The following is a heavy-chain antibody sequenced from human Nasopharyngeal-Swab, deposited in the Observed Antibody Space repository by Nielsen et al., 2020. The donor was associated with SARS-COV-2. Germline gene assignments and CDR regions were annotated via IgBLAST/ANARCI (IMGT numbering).Heavy chain of an antibody. V-gene: IGHV4-39*02. CDR1: GGSIRSSTFY. CDR2: IFNSGSA. J-gene: IGHJ4*02. Sequence: SETLSLTCTVSGGSIRSSTFYWGWIRQPPGKGLEWIGSIFNSGSAYYNPSLQRRVTLSVDPPKNHFSLKLSSVTAADTAIYYCARSSWFWDLDYWGQGTLVPVSA. D-gene: IGHD6-13*01. CDR3: ARSSWFWDLDY.